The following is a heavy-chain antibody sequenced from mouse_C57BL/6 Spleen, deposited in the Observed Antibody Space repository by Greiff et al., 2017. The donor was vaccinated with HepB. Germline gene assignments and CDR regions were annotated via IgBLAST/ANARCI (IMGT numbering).Heavy chain of an antibody. CDR2: IYPGDGDT. CDR3: AGDYDYDEAWFAY. V-gene: IGHV1-80*01. Sequence: VQLQQSGAELVKPGASVKISCKASGYAFSSYWMNWVKQRPGKGLEWIGQIYPGDGDTNYNGKFKGKATLTADKSSSTAYMQLSSLTSEDSAVYFCAGDYDYDEAWFAYWGQGTLVTGSA. J-gene: IGHJ3*01. CDR1: GYAFSSYW. D-gene: IGHD2-4*01.